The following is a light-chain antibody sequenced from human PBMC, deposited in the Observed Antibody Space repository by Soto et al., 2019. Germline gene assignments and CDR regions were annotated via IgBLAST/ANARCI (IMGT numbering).Light chain of an antibody. Sequence: DIQMTQSPSTLSASVGDRAPITCRASQRISNWLAWYQQKPGKVPKLLIYDASNLESGVPSRFSGRGSGTEFTLTISSLQPDDFATYYCQQYNSYSTTFGQGTRLEIK. V-gene: IGKV1-5*01. J-gene: IGKJ5*01. CDR3: QQYNSYSTT. CDR1: QRISNW. CDR2: DAS.